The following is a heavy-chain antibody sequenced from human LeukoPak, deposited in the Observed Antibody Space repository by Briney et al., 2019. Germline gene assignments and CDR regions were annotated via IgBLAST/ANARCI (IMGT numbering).Heavy chain of an antibody. V-gene: IGHV3-23*01. J-gene: IGHJ5*02. CDR3: AKDRTPYYYDSSGYP. Sequence: GGSLRLSCAASGFTFSSYAMSWVRQAPGKGLEWVSAISGSGGSTYYADSVKGRFTIPRDNSKNTLYLQMNSLRVEDTAVYYCAKDRTPYYYDSSGYPWGQGTLVTVSS. D-gene: IGHD3-22*01. CDR2: ISGSGGST. CDR1: GFTFSSYA.